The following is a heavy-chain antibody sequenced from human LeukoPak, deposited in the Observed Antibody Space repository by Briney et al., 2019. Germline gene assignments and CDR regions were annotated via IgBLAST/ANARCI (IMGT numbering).Heavy chain of an antibody. V-gene: IGHV4-30-2*01. CDR1: GGSISSGGYY. Sequence: SETLSLTCTVSGGSISSGGYYWSWIRQPPGQGLEWIGYIYHSGSTYYNPSLKSRVTISVDRSKNQFSLKLSSVTAADTAVYYCARGVGDILTGYYPHFDYWGQGTLVTVSS. CDR2: IYHSGST. CDR3: ARGVGDILTGYYPHFDY. D-gene: IGHD3-9*01. J-gene: IGHJ4*02.